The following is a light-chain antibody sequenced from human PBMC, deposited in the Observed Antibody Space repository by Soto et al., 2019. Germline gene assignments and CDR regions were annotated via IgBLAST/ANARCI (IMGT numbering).Light chain of an antibody. CDR3: QHYHSWPLT. CDR1: QGVGST. J-gene: IGKJ4*01. Sequence: EIVMTQSPATLSVSPGERATLSCRASQGVGSTLAWYQQKPGQTPRLLIYAASTRATGVPARFSGSGSGTEFTLTINSLQSEDFAVSYCQHYHSWPLTFGGGTKVEIK. V-gene: IGKV3-15*01. CDR2: AAS.